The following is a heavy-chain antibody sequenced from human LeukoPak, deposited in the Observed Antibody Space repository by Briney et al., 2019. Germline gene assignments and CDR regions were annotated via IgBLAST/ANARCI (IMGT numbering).Heavy chain of an antibody. CDR2: IRYDGSNK. CDR3: AKEQASSYSTYDY. J-gene: IGHJ4*02. D-gene: IGHD6-13*01. Sequence: GGSLRLSCAASGFTFSSYGMHWVRQAPGKGLEWEAFIRYDGSNKYYADSVKGRFTISRDNSKNTLYLQMNSLRAEDTAVYYCAKEQASSYSTYDYWGQGTLVTVSS. CDR1: GFTFSSYG. V-gene: IGHV3-30*02.